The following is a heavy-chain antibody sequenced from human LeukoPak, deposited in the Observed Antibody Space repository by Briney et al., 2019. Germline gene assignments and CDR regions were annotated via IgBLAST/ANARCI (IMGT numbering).Heavy chain of an antibody. D-gene: IGHD2-15*01. J-gene: IGHJ4*02. CDR1: GYTFTSYY. V-gene: IGHV1-46*01. CDR2: INPSGGST. Sequence: ASVKVSCKASGYTFTSYYMHWVRQAPGQGLEWMGIINPSGGSTSYAQKFQGRVTVTRDTSTSTVYMELSSLRSEDTAVYYCARGIVVVVAATYFDYWGQGTLVTVSS. CDR3: ARGIVVVVAATYFDY.